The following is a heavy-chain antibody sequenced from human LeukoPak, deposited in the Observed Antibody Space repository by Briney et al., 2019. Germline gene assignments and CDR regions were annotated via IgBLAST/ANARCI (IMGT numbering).Heavy chain of an antibody. Sequence: SETLSLTCTVSGGSISSGPYYWTWIRQRPGQGLEWIGYIHISGTTYYSTSLKSRLTISLDTSQNQFSLRLNSVTAADTAVFYCARGRRWSDYRGQGTLVTVSS. CDR1: GGSISSGPYY. V-gene: IGHV4-31*03. J-gene: IGHJ4*02. CDR2: IHISGTT. D-gene: IGHD5-24*01. CDR3: ARGRRWSDY.